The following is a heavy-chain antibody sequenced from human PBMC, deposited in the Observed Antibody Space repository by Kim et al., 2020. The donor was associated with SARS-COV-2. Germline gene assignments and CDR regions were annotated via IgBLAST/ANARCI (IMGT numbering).Heavy chain of an antibody. CDR2: INPSGGST. Sequence: ASVKVSCKASGYTFTSYYMHWVRQAPGQGLEWMGIINPSGGSTSYAQKFQGRVTMTRDTSTSTVYMELSSLRSEDTAVYYCARAATQDIVATVPYYGMDVWGQGTTVTVSS. V-gene: IGHV1-46*01. J-gene: IGHJ6*02. D-gene: IGHD5-12*01. CDR3: ARAATQDIVATVPYYGMDV. CDR1: GYTFTSYY.